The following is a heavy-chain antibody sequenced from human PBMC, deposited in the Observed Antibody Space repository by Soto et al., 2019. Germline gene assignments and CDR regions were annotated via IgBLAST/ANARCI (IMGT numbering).Heavy chain of an antibody. CDR3: AKRYYSGYDLAYFDY. V-gene: IGHV3-23*01. D-gene: IGHD5-12*01. CDR2: TSGSGDNT. Sequence: EVQLLESGGGLVQPGGSLRLSCAASGFSFDDYAMTWVRQAAGKGLEWVSATSGSGDNTYYADSVKGRFTISRDNSKNTLYLQLNSLRAEDTAVYYCAKRYYSGYDLAYFDYWGQGTLVTVSS. CDR1: GFSFDDYA. J-gene: IGHJ4*02.